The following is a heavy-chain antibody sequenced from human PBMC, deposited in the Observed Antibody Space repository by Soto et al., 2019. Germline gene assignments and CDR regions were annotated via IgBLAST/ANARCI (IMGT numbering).Heavy chain of an antibody. V-gene: IGHV3-23*01. Sequence: EVQLLESGGGLVQPGGSLRLSCAASGFTFADDAMTWVRQAPGKGLEWVSATSGSGGSTYYADSVKGRFTISRDNSKNALYLQMNSLRAEDTAVYYCAKDSPVVAAVDWFGPWGQGTLVTVSS. CDR1: GFTFADDA. CDR2: TSGSGGST. CDR3: AKDSPVVAAVDWFGP. D-gene: IGHD2-15*01. J-gene: IGHJ5*02.